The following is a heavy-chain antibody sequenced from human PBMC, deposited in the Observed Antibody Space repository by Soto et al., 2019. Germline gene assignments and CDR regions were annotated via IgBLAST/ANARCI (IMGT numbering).Heavy chain of an antibody. CDR2: INEDGSEK. J-gene: IGHJ4*02. CDR3: VRDVAWSFDY. Sequence: ETQLVVSGGGLVQPGGSLRLSCAASGFTFSNYWISWVSKAPGKGLEWVPKINEDGSEKYHVDSVKGRFTISKDNARNSLYLQMDSLRAEDSAVYHCVRDVAWSFDYWGQGTLVTVSS. D-gene: IGHD3-3*01. V-gene: IGHV3-7*01. CDR1: GFTFSNYW.